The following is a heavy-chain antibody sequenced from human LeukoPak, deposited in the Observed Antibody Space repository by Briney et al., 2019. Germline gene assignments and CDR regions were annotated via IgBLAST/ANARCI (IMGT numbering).Heavy chain of an antibody. J-gene: IGHJ5*02. D-gene: IGHD6-13*01. CDR1: GGSFSGYY. Sequence: SETLPLTCAVYGGSFSGYYWSWIRQPPGKGLEWIGEINHSGSTNYNPSLKSRVTISVDTSKNQFSLKLSSVTAADTAVYYCARSSSWYRWFDPWGQGTLVTVSS. CDR3: ARSSSWYRWFDP. V-gene: IGHV4-34*01. CDR2: INHSGST.